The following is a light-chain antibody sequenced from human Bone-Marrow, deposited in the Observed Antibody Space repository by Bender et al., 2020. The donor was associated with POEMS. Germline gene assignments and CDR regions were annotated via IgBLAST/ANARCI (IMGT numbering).Light chain of an antibody. CDR3: SSYARNNIFV. J-gene: IGLJ2*01. Sequence: QSALTQPRSVSGSPSQSVTISCTGTSSDIGTFNYVSWFQQHPGTAPKLMIFEVHNRPSGVPDRFSGSKSGNTASLTVSGLQAGDEADYYCSSYARNNIFVFGGGTKLTVL. CDR1: SSDIGTFNY. V-gene: IGLV2-8*01. CDR2: EVH.